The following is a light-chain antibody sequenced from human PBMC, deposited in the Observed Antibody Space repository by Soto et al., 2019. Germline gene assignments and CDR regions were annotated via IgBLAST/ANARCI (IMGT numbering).Light chain of an antibody. Sequence: DIQMTQSPSSVPASVGDRVTITCRASQGVSSYLAWYQQKPGKAPELLIYAASNLRSGVPSRFSGTGSGTEFTLTISSLQPDDFATYYCQQYHRSSITFGQGTRLEIK. V-gene: IGKV1-16*01. J-gene: IGKJ5*01. CDR3: QQYHRSSIT. CDR1: QGVSSY. CDR2: AAS.